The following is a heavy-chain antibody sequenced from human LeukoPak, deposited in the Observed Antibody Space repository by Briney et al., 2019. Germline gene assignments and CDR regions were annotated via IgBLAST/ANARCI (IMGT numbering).Heavy chain of an antibody. Sequence: GGSLRLSCVASGFTFSAFWMHWVRQTPGKGLMWVSRINSDGSTTNYADSVKSRFTISRDDARNTLFLQMNTLRAEDTAVYYCTRGGSGYRYGYDYWGQGTLVTVSS. CDR1: GFTFSAFW. CDR2: INSDGSTT. J-gene: IGHJ4*02. V-gene: IGHV3-74*01. D-gene: IGHD5-18*01. CDR3: TRGGSGYRYGYDY.